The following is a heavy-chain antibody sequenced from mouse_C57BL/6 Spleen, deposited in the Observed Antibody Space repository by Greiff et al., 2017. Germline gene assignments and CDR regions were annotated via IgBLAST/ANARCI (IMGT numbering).Heavy chain of an antibody. CDR2: INPNNGGT. CDR1: GYTFTDYY. J-gene: IGHJ2*01. Sequence: EVQLQQSGPELVKPGASVKISCKASGYTFTDYYMNWVKQSHGKSLEWIGDINPNNGGTSYNQKFKGKATLTVDKSYSTAYMELRSLTSEDSAVYYCARRDYYGSSYVGGYFDYWGQGTTLTVSS. CDR3: ARRDYYGSSYVGGYFDY. D-gene: IGHD1-1*01. V-gene: IGHV1-26*01.